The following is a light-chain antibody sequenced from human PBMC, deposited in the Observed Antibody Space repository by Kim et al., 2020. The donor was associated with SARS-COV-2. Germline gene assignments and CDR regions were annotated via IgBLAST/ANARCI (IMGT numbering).Light chain of an antibody. CDR1: QSVTSTY. J-gene: IGKJ2*01. CDR3: QQYGPSASI. Sequence: ESVLTQSPGTLSLSPGETATLSCRASQSVTSTYLAWYQQKPGQAPRLLISEASNRVSGTSDRFSGSGSGTDFTLTISRLEPDYAVYYCQQYGPSASIFGQGTKLEI. CDR2: EAS. V-gene: IGKV3-20*01.